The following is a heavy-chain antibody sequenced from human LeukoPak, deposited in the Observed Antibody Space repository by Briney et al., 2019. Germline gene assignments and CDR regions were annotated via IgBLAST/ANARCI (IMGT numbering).Heavy chain of an antibody. J-gene: IGHJ4*02. V-gene: IGHV4-34*01. CDR1: GGSFSGYY. Sequence: SETLSLTCAAYGGSFSGYYWSWIRQPPGKGLEWIGEINHSGSTNYNPSLKSRATISVDTSKNQFSLKVRSVTAADTAVYYCARGNRRGSSVWYNYWGQGSLVTVSS. CDR3: ARGNRRGSSVWYNY. D-gene: IGHD6-19*01. CDR2: INHSGST.